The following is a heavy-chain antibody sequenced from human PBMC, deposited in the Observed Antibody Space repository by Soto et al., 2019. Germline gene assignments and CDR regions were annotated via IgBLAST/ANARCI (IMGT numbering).Heavy chain of an antibody. D-gene: IGHD6-13*01. CDR2: IDWDDDK. V-gene: IGHV2-70*04. CDR1: GFSLSTSGMR. J-gene: IGHJ5*02. Sequence: SGPTLVNPTQTLTLTCTFSGFSLSTSGMRVSWIRQPPGKALEWLARIDWDDDKFYSTSLKTRLTISKDTSKNQVVLTMTNMDPVDTATYYCARSSSSWYNWFDPWGQGTLVNVS. CDR3: ARSSSSWYNWFDP.